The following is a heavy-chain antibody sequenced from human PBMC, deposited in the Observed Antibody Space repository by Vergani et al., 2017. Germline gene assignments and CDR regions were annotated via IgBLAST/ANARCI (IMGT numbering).Heavy chain of an antibody. CDR3: TRHVPCGDGACLHFDH. V-gene: IGHV5-51*01. Sequence: EVMLVQSGAEVKKPGESLKISCKYSESSFISNEIAWVRQMSGKGLQWMGNINPITSKIAYIPSFQGQAIMSLDKSITTAYLQWRSLKTSDTAIYYCTRHVPCGDGACLHFDHWGKGTQVTVSS. CDR2: INPITSKI. J-gene: IGHJ4*02. CDR1: ESSFISNE. D-gene: IGHD2-21*01.